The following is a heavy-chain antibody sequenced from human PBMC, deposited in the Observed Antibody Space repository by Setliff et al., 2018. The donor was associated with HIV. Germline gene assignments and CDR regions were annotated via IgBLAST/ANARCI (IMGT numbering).Heavy chain of an antibody. CDR2: IKPDGSAK. J-gene: IGHJ4*02. V-gene: IGHV3-7*02. CDR3: ARGRGSSSSWPIDY. D-gene: IGHD6-13*01. Sequence: PGGSLRLSCAASGFTISSYWMSWVRQAPGKGLEWVANIKPDGSAKDYVDSMKGRFTISRDNAMNSLYLQMDNLRAEDTAVYYCARGRGSSSSWPIDYWGQGTLVTVSS. CDR1: GFTISSYW.